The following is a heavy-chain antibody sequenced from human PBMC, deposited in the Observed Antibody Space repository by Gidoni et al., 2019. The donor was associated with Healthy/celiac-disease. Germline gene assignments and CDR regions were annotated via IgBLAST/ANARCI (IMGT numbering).Heavy chain of an antibody. V-gene: IGHV5-10-1*03. CDR3: ARHYGEYYYDSRGYYYEDY. CDR1: GYSFTSYW. D-gene: IGHD3-22*01. CDR2: IDPSDSYT. J-gene: IGHJ4*02. Sequence: EVQLVHSGAEVKKPGESLRISCKGSGYSFTSYWISWVRQMPGKGLEWMGRIDPSDSYTNYSPSFQGHVTISADKSISTAYLQWSSLKAADTAMYYCARHYGEYYYDSRGYYYEDYWGQGTLVTVSS.